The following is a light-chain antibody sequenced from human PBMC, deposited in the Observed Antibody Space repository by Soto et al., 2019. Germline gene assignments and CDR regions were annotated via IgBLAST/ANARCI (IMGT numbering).Light chain of an antibody. CDR3: SSYTSSSTLV. CDR1: SSDIGGYNY. V-gene: IGLV2-14*01. J-gene: IGLJ1*01. CDR2: EVT. Sequence: QSVLTQPASVSGSPGQSITISCTGTSSDIGGYNYVSWFQQHPGKAPKVMIYEVTNRPSGVSNRFSGSKSGNTASLTISGLQAEDEADYYCSSYTSSSTLVFGSGTKGTGL.